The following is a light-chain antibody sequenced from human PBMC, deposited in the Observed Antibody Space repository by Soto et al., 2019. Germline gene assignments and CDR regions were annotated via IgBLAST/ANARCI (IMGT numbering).Light chain of an antibody. CDR1: SSDVGGYDY. J-gene: IGLJ1*01. V-gene: IGLV2-8*01. Sequence: QSALTQPPSASGSPGQSVTISCTGTSSDVGGYDYVSWHQQHPGKAPKVIIYEVSKRPSGVPDRFSGSKSGNTASLTVSGLQAEDEGDYYCQSYDSTLSARYVFGTGTKLTVL. CDR3: QSYDSTLSARYV. CDR2: EVS.